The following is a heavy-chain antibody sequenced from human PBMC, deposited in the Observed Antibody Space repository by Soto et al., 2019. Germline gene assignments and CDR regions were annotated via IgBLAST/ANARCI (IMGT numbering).Heavy chain of an antibody. D-gene: IGHD3-10*01. CDR2: IYYSGST. J-gene: IGHJ4*02. CDR3: ARQSYYYGSGSYYKAGFDY. CDR1: AGPLSTYY. V-gene: IGHV4-59*01. Sequence: SETLSLPCTVPAGPLSTYYWRWIRQPPWKGQEWIGYIYYSGSTNYNPSLKSRVTISVDTSKNQFSLKLSSVTAADTAVYYCARQSYYYGSGSYYKAGFDYWGQGTLVTVS.